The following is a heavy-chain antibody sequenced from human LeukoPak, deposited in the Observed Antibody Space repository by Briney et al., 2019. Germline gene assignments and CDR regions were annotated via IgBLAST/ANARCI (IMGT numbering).Heavy chain of an antibody. V-gene: IGHV3-23*01. CDR2: ISGSGGST. J-gene: IGHJ4*02. Sequence: GGSLRLSCAASGFAFSSYAVSWVRQAPGKGLEWVSTISGSGGSTYYPDSAKGRLTISRDNSKNTLYLQMNSLRAEDTAVYYCAKAVRGLVSPFDYWGQGTLVTVSS. CDR1: GFAFSSYA. D-gene: IGHD6-19*01. CDR3: AKAVRGLVSPFDY.